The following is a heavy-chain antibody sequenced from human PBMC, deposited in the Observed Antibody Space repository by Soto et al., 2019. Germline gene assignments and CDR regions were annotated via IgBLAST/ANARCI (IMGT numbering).Heavy chain of an antibody. CDR3: ARNNMVRGVTAKGRYGMDV. J-gene: IGHJ6*02. CDR2: IYHSGST. V-gene: IGHV4-30-2*01. Sequence: SETLSLTCAVSGGSISSGGYSLGWIRQPPGKGLEWIGYIYHSGSTYYNPSLKSRVTISVDRTKNQFSLKLSSVTAADTAVYYCARNNMVRGVTAKGRYGMDVWGQGTTVTVSS. D-gene: IGHD3-10*01. CDR1: GGSISSGGYS.